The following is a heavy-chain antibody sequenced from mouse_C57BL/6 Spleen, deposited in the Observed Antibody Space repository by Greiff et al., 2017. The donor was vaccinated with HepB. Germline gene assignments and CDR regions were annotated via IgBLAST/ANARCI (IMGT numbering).Heavy chain of an antibody. Sequence: QVQLKESGAELVRPGASVTLSCKASGYTFTDYEMHWVKQTPVHGLEWIGAIDPETGGTAYNQKFKGKAILTADKSSSTAYMELRSLTSEDSAVYYCTRRYYYGPYWYFDVWGTGTTVTVSS. CDR2: IDPETGGT. CDR3: TRRYYYGPYWYFDV. J-gene: IGHJ1*03. V-gene: IGHV1-15*01. CDR1: GYTFTDYE. D-gene: IGHD1-1*01.